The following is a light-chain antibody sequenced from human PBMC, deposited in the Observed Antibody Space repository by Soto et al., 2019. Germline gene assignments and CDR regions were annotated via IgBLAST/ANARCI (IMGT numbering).Light chain of an antibody. CDR2: GAS. CDR1: QSVSNNY. V-gene: IGKV3-20*01. J-gene: IGKJ5*01. CDR3: QQYGSSLIT. Sequence: VFTQSPGTLSLSPGERATLSCRASQSVSNNYLAWYKQKPGQAPRLLIYGASSRATGIPDRFSGSGSGTDLTITISRLEPEDFEMYYCQQYGSSLITFGQGTRLENK.